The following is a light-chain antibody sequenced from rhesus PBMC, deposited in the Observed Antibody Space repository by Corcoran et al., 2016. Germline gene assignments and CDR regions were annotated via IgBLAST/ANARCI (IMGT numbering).Light chain of an antibody. CDR3: QHYYDNPRT. Sequence: EIQMTQSPSALSVSVGDRVTISCRARQNIYSHLAWYQQKPGKAPKLLIYAASGLQTGIPSRFTGSRSGTDFTLPLRSLQSEDSASYYCQHYYDNPRTFGQGTKVEIK. CDR1: QNIYSH. V-gene: IGKV1S12*01. J-gene: IGKJ1*01. CDR2: AAS.